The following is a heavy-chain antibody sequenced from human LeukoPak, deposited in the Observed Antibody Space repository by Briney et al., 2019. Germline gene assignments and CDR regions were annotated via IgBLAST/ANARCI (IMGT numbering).Heavy chain of an antibody. J-gene: IGHJ4*02. D-gene: IGHD3-10*01. CDR2: IDQYGGQQ. Sequence: GGSLRLSCAASGFTFSVYWMTWVRQAPGKGLEWVATIDQYGGQQYCVDSVKGRFTISRDNAENSLFLQMNSLRADDTAVYYCAIEVWFRADSWGQGTLVTVSS. CDR1: GFTFSVYW. V-gene: IGHV3-7*05. CDR3: AIEVWFRADS.